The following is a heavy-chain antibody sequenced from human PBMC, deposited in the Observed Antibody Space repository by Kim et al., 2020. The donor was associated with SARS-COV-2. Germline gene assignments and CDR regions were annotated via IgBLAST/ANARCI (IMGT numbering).Heavy chain of an antibody. J-gene: IGHJ4*02. D-gene: IGHD4-17*01. Sequence: YNPALKSRVTISVDKSKNQFSLKLSSVTAADTAVYYCARRTTVTTFYFDYWGQGTLVTVSS. CDR3: ARRTTVTTFYFDY. V-gene: IGHV4-4*02.